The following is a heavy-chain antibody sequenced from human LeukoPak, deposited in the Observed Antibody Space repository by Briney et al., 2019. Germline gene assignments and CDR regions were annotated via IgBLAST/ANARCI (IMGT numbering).Heavy chain of an antibody. CDR3: ARGRSNYYGMDV. V-gene: IGHV4-30-2*01. CDR1: GGSISSGGYS. CDR2: IYHSGHT. Sequence: PSQTLSLTCAVSGGSISSGGYSWSWIRQPPGKGLEWIGYIYHSGHTYYNPSLKSRVTISVDRSKNQFSLKLSSVTAADTAVYYCARGRSNYYGMDVWGQGTTVTVSS. D-gene: IGHD1-26*01. J-gene: IGHJ6*02.